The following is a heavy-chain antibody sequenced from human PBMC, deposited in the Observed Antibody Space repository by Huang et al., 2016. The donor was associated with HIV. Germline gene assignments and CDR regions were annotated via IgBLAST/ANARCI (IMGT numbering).Heavy chain of an antibody. CDR3: ASASIAARRWFDP. D-gene: IGHD6-6*01. CDR1: GGSMSSYY. CDR2: ISYSGAT. V-gene: IGHV4-59*01. Sequence: QVQLQESGPGLVKPSETLSLTCTVSGGSMSSYYWSWLRQPPGKGLGWIGYISYSGATNSHPSLKIRGTISVDTSKNQFSLRLSSVTAADTAVYYCASASIAARRWFDPWGQGSLVTVSS. J-gene: IGHJ5*02.